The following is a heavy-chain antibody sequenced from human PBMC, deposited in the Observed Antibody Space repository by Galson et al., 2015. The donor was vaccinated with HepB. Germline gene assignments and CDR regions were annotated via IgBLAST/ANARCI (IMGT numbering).Heavy chain of an antibody. CDR1: GFNFDNYA. CDR2: VSWNSGNI. D-gene: IGHD6-13*01. V-gene: IGHV3-9*01. Sequence: SLRLSCAASGFNFDNYAMHWVRQAPGKGLEWVSGVSWNSGNIDHADSVKGRFTISRDNANDSLYLQMNSLTVEDTASYYCAKGPGAAAGKGYFQHWGQGILVIVSS. CDR3: AKGPGAAAGKGYFQH. J-gene: IGHJ1*01.